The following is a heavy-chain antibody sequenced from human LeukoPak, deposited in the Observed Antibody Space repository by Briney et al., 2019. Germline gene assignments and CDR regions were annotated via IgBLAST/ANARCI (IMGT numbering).Heavy chain of an antibody. D-gene: IGHD2-2*01. CDR1: GGSISSYY. CDR2: IYSTGST. Sequence: SSETLSLTCTVSGGSISSYYWSWIRQPPGKGLDWIGYIYSTGSTKYNPSLKSRVTISVDTSKTQFSLELSSVTAADTAVYYCARVVVHGHSDYWGQGTLVTVSS. CDR3: ARVVVHGHSDY. V-gene: IGHV4-59*13. J-gene: IGHJ4*02.